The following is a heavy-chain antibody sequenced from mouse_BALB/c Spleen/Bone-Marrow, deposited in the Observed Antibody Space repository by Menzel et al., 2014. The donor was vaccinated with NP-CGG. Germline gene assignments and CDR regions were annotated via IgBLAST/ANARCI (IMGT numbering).Heavy chain of an antibody. J-gene: IGHJ2*01. V-gene: IGHV5-6-3*01. Sequence: DVQLQESGGGLVQPGGSLKVSCAASGFTFNNYGMSWVRQTPDKRLELVATINRNGGSSYYPDSVKGRFTISRDNAKNTLYLQMSSLKSEDTAIYYCSRGNYGNYVDYFDYWGQGTTLTVSS. D-gene: IGHD2-1*01. CDR2: INRNGGSS. CDR3: SRGNYGNYVDYFDY. CDR1: GFTFNNYG.